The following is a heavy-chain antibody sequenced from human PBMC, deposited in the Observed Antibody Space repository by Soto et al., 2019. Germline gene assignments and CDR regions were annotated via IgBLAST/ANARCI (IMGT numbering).Heavy chain of an antibody. CDR1: GFNFSNYW. CDR3: ARGDCVGGTCYSLAGSFYYYMDV. Sequence: EVQLVESGGGLVQPGGSLRLSCAASGFNFSNYWMYWVRQAPGKGLEWVSRINSDGSVSSYADSVKGRLTISRDNVKNTLYLQMDSLRAEDTALYYCARGDCVGGTCYSLAGSFYYYMDVWGKGTTLTVFS. D-gene: IGHD2-15*01. J-gene: IGHJ6*03. V-gene: IGHV3-74*02. CDR2: INSDGSVS.